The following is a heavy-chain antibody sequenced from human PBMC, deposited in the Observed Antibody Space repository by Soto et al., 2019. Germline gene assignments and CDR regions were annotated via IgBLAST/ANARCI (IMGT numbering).Heavy chain of an antibody. V-gene: IGHV4-39*01. Sequence: ETLSLTCTVSGVSITSDYWGWIRQPAGKGLEWIGSIYYSGSTYYNPSLKSRLTISVDTSKDQFSLRLTSVTAADTAVYYCARRGYGSSWFDPWGQGTLVTVSS. CDR3: ARRGYGSSWFDP. CDR2: IYYSGST. D-gene: IGHD6-13*01. J-gene: IGHJ5*02. CDR1: GVSITSDY.